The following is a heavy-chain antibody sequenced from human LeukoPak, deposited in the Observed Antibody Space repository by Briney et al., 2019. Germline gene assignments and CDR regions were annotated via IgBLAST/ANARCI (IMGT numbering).Heavy chain of an antibody. J-gene: IGHJ4*02. CDR2: ISSSSSHI. V-gene: IGHV3-21*01. CDR3: ASHYYGSGKFEN. CDR1: GFTFSSYS. D-gene: IGHD3-10*01. Sequence: GGSLRLSCAASGFTFSSYSMNWVRQAPGKGLEWVSSISSSSSHIYYADSVKGRFTISRDNAKNSLYLQTNSLRAEGTAVYYCASHYYGSGKFENWGQGTLVTVSS.